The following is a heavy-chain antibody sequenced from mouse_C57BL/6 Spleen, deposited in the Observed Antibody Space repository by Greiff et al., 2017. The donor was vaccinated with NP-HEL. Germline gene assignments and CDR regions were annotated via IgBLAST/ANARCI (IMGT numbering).Heavy chain of an antibody. D-gene: IGHD1-1*02. CDR2: IYPGSGNT. CDR3: ARGGDYGSVDY. V-gene: IGHV1-66*01. Sequence: QVQLQQSGPELVKPGASVKISCKASGYSFTSYYIHWVKQRPGQGLEWIGWIYPGSGNTKYNEKFKGKATLTADTSSSTAYMQLSSLTSEDSAVYYCARGGDYGSVDYWGQGTTLTVSS. CDR1: GYSFTSYY. J-gene: IGHJ2*01.